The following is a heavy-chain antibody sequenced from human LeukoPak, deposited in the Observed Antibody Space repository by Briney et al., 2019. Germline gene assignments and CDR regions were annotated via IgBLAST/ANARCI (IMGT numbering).Heavy chain of an antibody. V-gene: IGHV4-34*01. Sequence: NPSETLSLTCAVYGGSFSGYYWSWIRQPPGKGLEWIGEITHSGTTNYNPSLESRLTISIDTYKNQFSLKLSSVTAADTAVYYCARLITPTSGSNWFDPWGQGTLVTVSS. D-gene: IGHD3-10*01. J-gene: IGHJ5*02. CDR2: ITHSGTT. CDR3: ARLITPTSGSNWFDP. CDR1: GGSFSGYY.